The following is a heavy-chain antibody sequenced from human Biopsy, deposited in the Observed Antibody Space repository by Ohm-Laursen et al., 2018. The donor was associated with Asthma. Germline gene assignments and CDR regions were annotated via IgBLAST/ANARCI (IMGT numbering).Heavy chain of an antibody. Sequence: SVKVSCKASGGTFSNYAISWVRRAPGQGLEWMGGIIPMFGTTNYAQKFQGRVTITADESTSTAYMELSSLRSDDTAVYYCASPTYCSGSSCINNYYYALDVWGQGTTVTVSS. CDR1: GGTFSNYA. CDR3: ASPTYCSGSSCINNYYYALDV. V-gene: IGHV1-69*13. CDR2: IIPMFGTT. J-gene: IGHJ6*02. D-gene: IGHD2-15*01.